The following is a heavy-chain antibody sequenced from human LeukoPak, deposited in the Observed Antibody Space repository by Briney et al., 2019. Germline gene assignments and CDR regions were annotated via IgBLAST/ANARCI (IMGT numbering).Heavy chain of an antibody. CDR2: IKSKTDGGTT. Sequence: GGSLRLSCAASGFTFSNAWMSWVRQAPGKGLEWVGRIKSKTDGGTTGYAAPVKGRFTISRDDSKNTLYLQMNSLKTEDTAVYYCTVHVLRYFADYWGQGTLVTVSS. D-gene: IGHD3-9*01. CDR1: GFTFSNAW. V-gene: IGHV3-15*01. CDR3: TVHVLRYFADY. J-gene: IGHJ4*02.